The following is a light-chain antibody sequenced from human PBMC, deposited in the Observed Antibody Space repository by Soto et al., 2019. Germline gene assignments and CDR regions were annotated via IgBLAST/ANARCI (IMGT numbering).Light chain of an antibody. J-gene: IGKJ4*01. CDR2: GAS. CDR3: QQYNNWPPLT. CDR1: QTVRTN. V-gene: IGKV3-15*01. Sequence: IVMTQSPATLSVSPGERATLSCRASQTVRTNLAWYQQRPGQAPRLLIYGASTRATGIPARFSGSGSGTDFTLTISRLQSEDSAVYYCQQYNNWPPLTFGGGTKVEIK.